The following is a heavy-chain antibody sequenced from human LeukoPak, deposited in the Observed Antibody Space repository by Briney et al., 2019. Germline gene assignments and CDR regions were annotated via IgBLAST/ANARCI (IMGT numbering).Heavy chain of an antibody. CDR1: GFTFKNYW. CDR3: ASLIRLFNY. V-gene: IGHV3-48*03. Sequence: GGSLRLSCAASGFTFKNYWMSWVRQAPGKGLEWVSCISSSGTTIYYADSVRGRFTISRDNAKKSLYLQIHSLRADDTAVYYCASLIRLFNYWGQGTLVTVSS. J-gene: IGHJ4*02. D-gene: IGHD3-16*01. CDR2: ISSSGTTI.